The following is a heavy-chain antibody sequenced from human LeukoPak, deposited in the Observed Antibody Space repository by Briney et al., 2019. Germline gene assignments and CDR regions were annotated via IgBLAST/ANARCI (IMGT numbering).Heavy chain of an antibody. Sequence: GGSLRLSCAASGFTFSSYDMHWVRQATGKGLEWVSAIGTAGDTYYPGSVKGRFTISRENAKNSLYLQMNSLRAGDTAVYYCARDTCGGAVDIWGQGTMVTVSS. CDR2: IGTAGDT. CDR3: ARDTCGGAVDI. D-gene: IGHD2-21*01. V-gene: IGHV3-13*01. J-gene: IGHJ3*02. CDR1: GFTFSSYD.